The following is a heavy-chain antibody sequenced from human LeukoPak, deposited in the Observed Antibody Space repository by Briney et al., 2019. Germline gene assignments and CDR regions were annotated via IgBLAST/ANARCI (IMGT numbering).Heavy chain of an antibody. CDR2: INAGNGDT. CDR1: GYTFTNYI. CDR3: ARVRYYGSGSYWRRWFDP. J-gene: IGHJ5*02. D-gene: IGHD3-10*01. V-gene: IGHV1-3*01. Sequence: ASVKVSCKASGYTFTNYIIHWVRQAPGQRLEWMGCINAGNGDTKYSQKFQVRVSITRDTSATTAYMNLTSLRSEDTAVYYCARVRYYGSGSYWRRWFDPWGQGTLVTVSS.